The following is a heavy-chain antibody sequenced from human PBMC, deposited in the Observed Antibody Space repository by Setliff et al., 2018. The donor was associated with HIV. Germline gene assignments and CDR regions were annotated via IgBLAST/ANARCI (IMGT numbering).Heavy chain of an antibody. CDR3: TSESIAVST. J-gene: IGHJ4*02. CDR1: GFSFDDYA. Sequence: GGSLRLSCTASGFSFDDYALTWVRQAPGKGLEWVGFIRSEAHGRATEYAASVKGRFTFSRDDSRAIAHLQMNNLRTDNTGVYYCTSESIAVSTWGQGTLVTVSS. D-gene: IGHD3-3*02. V-gene: IGHV3-49*04. CDR2: IRSEAHGRAT.